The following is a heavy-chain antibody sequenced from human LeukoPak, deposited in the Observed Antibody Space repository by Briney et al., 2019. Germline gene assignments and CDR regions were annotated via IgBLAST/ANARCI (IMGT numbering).Heavy chain of an antibody. CDR1: GYTFTCYY. J-gene: IGHJ6*03. V-gene: IGHV1-2*06. D-gene: IGHD3-10*01. CDR2: INPNSGGT. Sequence: GASVKVSCKASGYTFTCYYMHWLRQAPGQRLEWMGRINPNSGGTNYAQKVQGRVTMTRDTSISTACMELSRLRSDVTAVYYCARDLWYYGSGSTPVYCYYYMDVWGRRTTVTVSS. CDR3: ARDLWYYGSGSTPVYCYYYMDV.